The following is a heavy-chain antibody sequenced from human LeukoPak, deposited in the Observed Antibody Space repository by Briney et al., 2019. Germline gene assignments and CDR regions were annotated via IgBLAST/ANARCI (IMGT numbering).Heavy chain of an antibody. CDR3: AREAFWSGCYLGPLGFDP. CDR2: IIPILGIA. J-gene: IGHJ5*02. CDR1: GGTFSSYA. D-gene: IGHD3-3*01. Sequence: GASVKVSCKASGGTFSSYAISWVRQAPGQGLEWMGRIIPILGIANYAQKFQGRVTITADKSTSTAYMELSSLRSEDTAVYYCAREAFWSGCYLGPLGFDPWGQGTLVTVSS. V-gene: IGHV1-69*04.